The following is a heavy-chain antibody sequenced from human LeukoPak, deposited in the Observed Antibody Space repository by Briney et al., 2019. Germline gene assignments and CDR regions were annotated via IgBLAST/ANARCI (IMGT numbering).Heavy chain of an antibody. V-gene: IGHV4-59*01. CDR3: ARVPRLGYCSGGSCYGLGRYYYYYYMDV. D-gene: IGHD2-15*01. J-gene: IGHJ6*03. Sequence: SETLSLTCTVSGGSISSYYWSWIRQPPGKRLEWIGYIYYSGSTNYNPSLKSRVTISVDTSKNQFSLKLSSVTAADTAVYYCARVPRLGYCSGGSCYGLGRYYYYYYMDVWGKGTTVTVSS. CDR1: GGSISSYY. CDR2: IYYSGST.